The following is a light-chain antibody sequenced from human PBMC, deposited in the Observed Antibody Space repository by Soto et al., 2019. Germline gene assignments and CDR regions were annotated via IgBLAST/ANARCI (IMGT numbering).Light chain of an antibody. CDR1: SSDVGGYNY. J-gene: IGLJ1*01. Sequence: QSALTQPRSVSGSPGQSVTISCTGTSSDVGGYNYVSWYQQHPGKAPKLMIYEGSKRPSGVSDRFSGSKSGNTASLTISGLQADDEADYYCCSYAGSTNVFGTGTKVTVL. CDR2: EGS. V-gene: IGLV2-11*01. CDR3: CSYAGSTNV.